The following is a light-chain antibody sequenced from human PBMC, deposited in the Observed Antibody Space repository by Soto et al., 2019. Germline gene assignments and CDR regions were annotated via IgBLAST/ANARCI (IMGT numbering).Light chain of an antibody. J-gene: IGKJ1*01. V-gene: IGKV3-11*01. CDR3: HQRQSWPRT. Sequence: DIVCTQSPGTLSFSPGETATLSCRASQYVGTRLAWYQHKPGQAPRLLIYYTSNRATGIPARFSGSGSGTDFTLTINSLAPEDFAIYYCHQRQSWPRTFGQGTKVDIK. CDR1: QYVGTR. CDR2: YTS.